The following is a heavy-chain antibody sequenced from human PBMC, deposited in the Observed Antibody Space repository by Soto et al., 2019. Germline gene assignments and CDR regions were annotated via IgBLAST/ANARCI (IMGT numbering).Heavy chain of an antibody. D-gene: IGHD5-18*01. J-gene: IGHJ6*02. CDR1: GFTFGDYA. V-gene: IGHV3-49*04. CDR2: IRTKAYGGAA. Sequence: GGSLRLSCSTSGFTFGDYAMSWVRQAPGKGLECVAFIRTKAYGGAAQNAASVRGRFTISRDDSRGIAYPQMNSLKTEDTAVYYCARVSGYSYGYSFGMDVWGQGTTVTVSS. CDR3: ARVSGYSYGYSFGMDV.